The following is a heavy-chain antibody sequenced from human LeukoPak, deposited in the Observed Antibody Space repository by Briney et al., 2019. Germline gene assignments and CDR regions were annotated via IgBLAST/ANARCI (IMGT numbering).Heavy chain of an antibody. Sequence: GGSLRLSCAASGFTFSSYAMSWVRQAPGKGLEWVSTFSGSGGSTHYADSVKGRFTISRDNSKNTLYLQMNSLRAEDTAVYYCAKGYRITIFGVVIRRQQNDAFDIWGQGTMVTVSS. J-gene: IGHJ3*02. V-gene: IGHV3-23*01. CDR3: AKGYRITIFGVVIRRQQNDAFDI. D-gene: IGHD3-3*01. CDR2: FSGSGGST. CDR1: GFTFSSYA.